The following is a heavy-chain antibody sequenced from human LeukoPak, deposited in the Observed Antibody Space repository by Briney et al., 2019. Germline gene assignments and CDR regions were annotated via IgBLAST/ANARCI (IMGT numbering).Heavy chain of an antibody. J-gene: IGHJ6*03. CDR3: ARGTMTATYYYYYYMDV. CDR2: ISGSGGST. CDR1: GFTFSSYA. V-gene: IGHV3-23*01. Sequence: GGSLRLSCAASGFTFSSYAMSWVRQAPGKGLEWVSAISGSGGSTYYADSVKGRFTISRDNSKNTLYLQMNSLRAEDTAVYYCARGTMTATYYYYYYMDVWGKGTTVTVSS.